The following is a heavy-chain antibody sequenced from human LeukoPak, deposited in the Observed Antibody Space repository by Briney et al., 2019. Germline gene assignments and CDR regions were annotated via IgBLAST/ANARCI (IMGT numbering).Heavy chain of an antibody. CDR1: RDTFSRYA. V-gene: IGHV1-69*05. CDR2: IVPMFGAK. CDR3: ARGSYVSGGFYHYYYYMDV. J-gene: IGHJ6*03. D-gene: IGHD5-12*01. Sequence: SVKVSCKTSRDTFSRYAITWVRRAPGQGLEWLGGIVPMFGAKKYAEKFQGRVTITTDKSTNTAYLELSSLRTEDTAVYYCARGSYVSGGFYHYYYYMDVWGKGTTVTVSS.